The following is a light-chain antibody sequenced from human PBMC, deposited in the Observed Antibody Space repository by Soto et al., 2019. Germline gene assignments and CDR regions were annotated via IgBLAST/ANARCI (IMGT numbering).Light chain of an antibody. CDR3: QQYNKWWT. CDR1: QSVSSN. CDR2: GAS. V-gene: IGKV3-15*01. Sequence: EIVMTQSPATLSVSPGERVTLSCRASQSVSSNLAWDQQKPGQAPRLLMFGASTRATGIPARFSGSGSGTEFTLTISSLQSEDFAVYYCQQYNKWWTFGQGTKVEIK. J-gene: IGKJ1*01.